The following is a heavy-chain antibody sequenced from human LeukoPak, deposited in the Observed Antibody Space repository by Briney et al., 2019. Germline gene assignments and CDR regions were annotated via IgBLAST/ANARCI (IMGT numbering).Heavy chain of an antibody. CDR3: AREALDAFDI. CDR1: GGSFSDYY. J-gene: IGHJ3*02. Sequence: PSETLSLTCAVYGGSFSDYYWSWIRQPPGKGLEWIGEINHSGSTNYNPSLKSRVTISVDTSKNQFSLKLSSVTAADTAVYYCAREALDAFDIWGQGTMVTVSS. CDR2: INHSGST. V-gene: IGHV4-34*01.